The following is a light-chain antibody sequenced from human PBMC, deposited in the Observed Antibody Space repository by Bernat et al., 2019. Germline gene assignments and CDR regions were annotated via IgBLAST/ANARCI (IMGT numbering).Light chain of an antibody. Sequence: DIQMTQSPSTLSASVGDRVTITCRASESIDSYLAWYQQKAGKAPNLLIYLASTLESGVPSRFSGGGSGPDFTLTISGLQPDDCATYYCQQYHRFSRTFGQGTKVEI. CDR2: LAS. CDR3: QQYHRFSRT. J-gene: IGKJ1*01. CDR1: ESIDSY. V-gene: IGKV1-5*03.